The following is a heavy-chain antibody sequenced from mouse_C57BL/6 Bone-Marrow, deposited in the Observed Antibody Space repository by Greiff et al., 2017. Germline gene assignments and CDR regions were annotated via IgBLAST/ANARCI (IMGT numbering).Heavy chain of an antibody. CDR2: FSGGGGNT. D-gene: IGHD2-1*01. CDR3: ASNYVNAMDY. Sequence: EVKVVESGGGLGKPGGSLNLPGAASGFPLSSYTLSWVRQTPEKRLEWVATFSGGGGNTYYPDSVKGRFTISRDNAKNTLYLQMSSLMSEDTALYYCASNYVNAMDYWGQGTSVTVSS. J-gene: IGHJ4*01. CDR1: GFPLSSYT. V-gene: IGHV5-9*01.